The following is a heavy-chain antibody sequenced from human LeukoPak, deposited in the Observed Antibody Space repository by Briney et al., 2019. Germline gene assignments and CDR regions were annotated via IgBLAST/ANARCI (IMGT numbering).Heavy chain of an antibody. Sequence: GASVKVSCKASGYNFNNYGISWVRQAPGQRLEGLGWSSGHNGDTLYAQKMQGRVTLTTDTFTSTAYMELRSLRSDDTAIYFCARDISAVAIDNWGQGTLIIVSS. CDR3: ARDISAVAIDN. CDR1: GYNFNNYG. D-gene: IGHD6-19*01. CDR2: SSGHNGDT. V-gene: IGHV1-18*01. J-gene: IGHJ4*02.